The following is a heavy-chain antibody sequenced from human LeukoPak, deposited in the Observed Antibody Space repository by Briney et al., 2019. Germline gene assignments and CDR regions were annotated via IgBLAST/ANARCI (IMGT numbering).Heavy chain of an antibody. CDR1: GFTVSSNY. J-gene: IGHJ4*02. V-gene: IGHV3-53*01. Sequence: GGSLRLSCAASGFTVSSNYMSWVRQAPGKGLEWVSVIYSSGSTYYADSVKGRFTISRDNSKNTLYLQMNSLRAEDTAVYYCARDGRTGSFDYWGQGTLVTVSS. CDR2: IYSSGST. CDR3: ARDGRTGSFDY. D-gene: IGHD1-1*01.